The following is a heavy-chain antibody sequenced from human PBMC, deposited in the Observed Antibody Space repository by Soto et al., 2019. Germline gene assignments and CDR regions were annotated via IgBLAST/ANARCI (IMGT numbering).Heavy chain of an antibody. D-gene: IGHD3-3*01. CDR2: IYYSGST. J-gene: IGHJ6*02. CDR3: ARVVIMYYYGMDV. Sequence: PSETLSLTCTVSGGSVGSGSYYWSWIRQPPGKGLEWIGYIYYSGSTNYNPSLKSRVTISVDTSKNQFSLKLSSVTAADTAVYYCARVVIMYYYGMDVWGQGTTVTVSS. V-gene: IGHV4-61*01. CDR1: GGSVGSGSYY.